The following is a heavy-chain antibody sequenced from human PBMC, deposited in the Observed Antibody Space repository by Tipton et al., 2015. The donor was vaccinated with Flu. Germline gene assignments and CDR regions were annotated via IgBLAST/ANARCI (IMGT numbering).Heavy chain of an antibody. J-gene: IGHJ5*02. Sequence: LRLSCAVSGDSISSDFYWAWIRQFPGKGLEWIGTVSRTGSTIYNPSLKSRVTISIDTSKNQFSLNMRSVTAADMAVYYCARRDYSNYVSDPKNWFDPWGQGLMVTVPS. D-gene: IGHD4-11*01. CDR2: VSRTGST. CDR3: ARRDYSNYVSDPKNWFDP. CDR1: GDSISSDFY. V-gene: IGHV4-38-2*01.